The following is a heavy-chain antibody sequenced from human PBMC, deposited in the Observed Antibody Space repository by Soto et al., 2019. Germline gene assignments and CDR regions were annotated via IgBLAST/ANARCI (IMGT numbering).Heavy chain of an antibody. J-gene: IGHJ5*02. CDR2: IYPGDSDT. V-gene: IGHV5-51*01. Sequence: GESLKISCKGSGYSFTSYWIGWVRQMPGKGLEWMGIIYPGDSDTRYSPSFQGQVTISADKSISTAYLQWSSLKASDTAMYYCARHVGGMGPEMVRGVDNWFDPWGQGTLVTVSS. CDR1: GYSFTSYW. CDR3: ARHVGGMGPEMVRGVDNWFDP. D-gene: IGHD3-10*01.